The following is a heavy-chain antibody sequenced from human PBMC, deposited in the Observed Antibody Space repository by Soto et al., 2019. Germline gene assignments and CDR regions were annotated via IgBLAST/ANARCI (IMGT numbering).Heavy chain of an antibody. Sequence: EVQLVESGGGLVQPGGSLRLSCAASGFTVSSNYMSWVRQAPGKGLEWVSVIYSGGSTYYADSVKGRFTISRDNSKNTLYLQMYSLRAEDTAVYYCATYCGGDCYDYYFDYWGQGTLVTVSS. CDR1: GFTVSSNY. J-gene: IGHJ4*02. V-gene: IGHV3-66*01. CDR2: IYSGGST. D-gene: IGHD2-21*02. CDR3: ATYCGGDCYDYYFDY.